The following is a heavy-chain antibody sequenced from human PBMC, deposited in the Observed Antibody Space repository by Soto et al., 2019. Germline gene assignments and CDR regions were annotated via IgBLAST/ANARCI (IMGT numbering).Heavy chain of an antibody. CDR2: IYWDDDK. Sequence: QITLKESGPTLVKPTQTLTLTCTFSGFSLTTRGVGVGWIRQPPVKALEWLALIYWDDDKRYSPSLKSRLTIXMXXSKNQVVLTMTNMDPVDTATYYRAHSPYGDYPFDYWGQGTLVTVSS. V-gene: IGHV2-5*02. D-gene: IGHD4-17*01. CDR3: AHSPYGDYPFDY. J-gene: IGHJ4*02. CDR1: GFSLTTRGVG.